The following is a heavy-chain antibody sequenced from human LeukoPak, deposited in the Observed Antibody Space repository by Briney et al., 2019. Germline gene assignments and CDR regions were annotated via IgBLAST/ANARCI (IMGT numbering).Heavy chain of an antibody. J-gene: IGHJ3*01. CDR3: ADGSGRAAFDV. Sequence: QPGGSLRLSCAASGFVFSIYAMSWVRQAPGKGLEWVAGIRADGSSTYYADSVKGRFTISRDNSKNTLYLQMDSLRPEDTAVYYCADGSGRAAFDVWGQGTVVTVSS. CDR1: GFVFSIYA. D-gene: IGHD3-10*01. CDR2: IRADGSST. V-gene: IGHV3-23*01.